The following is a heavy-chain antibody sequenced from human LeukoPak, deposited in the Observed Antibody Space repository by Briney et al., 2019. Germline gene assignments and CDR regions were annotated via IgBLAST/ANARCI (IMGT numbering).Heavy chain of an antibody. CDR1: GFTFSSFW. J-gene: IGHJ3*02. V-gene: IGHV3-74*01. CDR2: VNSDGSST. Sequence: PGGSLRLSCTASGFTFSSFWMHWVRQAPGKGPVWVSRVNSDGSSTNYADSVKGRFTISRDNAKNTLYLQMNSLRAEDTAVYYCARAPRDAFDIWGQGTMVTVSS. CDR3: ARAPRDAFDI.